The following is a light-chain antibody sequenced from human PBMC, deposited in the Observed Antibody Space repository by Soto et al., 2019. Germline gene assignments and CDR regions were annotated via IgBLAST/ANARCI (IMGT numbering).Light chain of an antibody. CDR1: SSDVSGYNY. V-gene: IGLV2-8*01. Sequence: QSVLTQPPSASGSPGQSVTISCTGTSSDVSGYNYVSWYQQHPGKAPKLMISEVSKRPSGVPDRFSGSKSGNTASLTVSGGEAEDEADDYCSSFAGNNNLVFGGGTKLTVL. CDR3: SSFAGNNNLV. J-gene: IGLJ2*01. CDR2: EVS.